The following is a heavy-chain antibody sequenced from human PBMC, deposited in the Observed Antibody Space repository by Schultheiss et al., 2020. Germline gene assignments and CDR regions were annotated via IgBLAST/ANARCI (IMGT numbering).Heavy chain of an antibody. J-gene: IGHJ4*02. CDR2: INPNSGGT. V-gene: IGHV1-2*02. CDR1: GGTFSSYA. CDR3: ARASGGTIYSDY. Sequence: ASVKVSCKASGGTFSSYAISWVRQAPGQGLEWMGWINPNSGGTNYAQKFQGRVTMTRDTSISTAYMELSRLRSDDTAVYYCARASGGTIYSDYWGQGTLVTVDS. D-gene: IGHD3-9*01.